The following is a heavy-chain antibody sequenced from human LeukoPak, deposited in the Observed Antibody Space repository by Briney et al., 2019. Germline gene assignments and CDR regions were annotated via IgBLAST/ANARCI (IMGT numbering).Heavy chain of an antibody. V-gene: IGHV3-23*01. CDR3: ADLTN. J-gene: IGHJ4*02. CDR1: GFTFSTYA. CDR2: IGGGGGGT. D-gene: IGHD1/OR15-1a*01. Sequence: PGGSLRLSCAASGFTFSTYAMSWVRQAPGKGLEWVSTIGGGGGGTYYADSVKGRFTISRDNAKNSLYLQMNSLRAEDTAVYYCADLTNWGQGTLVTVSS.